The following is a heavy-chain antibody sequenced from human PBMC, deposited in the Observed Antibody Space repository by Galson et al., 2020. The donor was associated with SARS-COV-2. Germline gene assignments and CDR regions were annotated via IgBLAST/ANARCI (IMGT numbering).Heavy chain of an antibody. V-gene: IGHV4-31*03. D-gene: IGHD3-22*01. CDR3: ARESARTYDSSGYYGFGMDG. J-gene: IGHJ6*02. CDR2: IYYSGST. CDR1: GGSISSGGYY. Sequence: SETLSLTCTVSGGSISSGGYYWSWIRQHPGKGLEWIGYIYYSGSTYYNPSLKSRVTISVDTSKNQFSLKLSSVTAADTAVYYCARESARTYDSSGYYGFGMDGWGQGTTVTVSS.